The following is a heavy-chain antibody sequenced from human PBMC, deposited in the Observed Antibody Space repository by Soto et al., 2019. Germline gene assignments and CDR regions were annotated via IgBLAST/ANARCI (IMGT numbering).Heavy chain of an antibody. CDR1: GFTFTTYY. D-gene: IGHD3-22*01. Sequence: QVRLVQSGAEVKKPGASVSISCKTSGFTFTTYYLHWVRQAPGQGLEWMGMIDPSGGSTTYAQKLQGRITMTSDMSTSTVYMELSSRRSEDTAVYYCARVPYDTTGYYAFWGQGTLVTVSS. CDR2: IDPSGGST. J-gene: IGHJ4*02. CDR3: ARVPYDTTGYYAF. V-gene: IGHV1-46*04.